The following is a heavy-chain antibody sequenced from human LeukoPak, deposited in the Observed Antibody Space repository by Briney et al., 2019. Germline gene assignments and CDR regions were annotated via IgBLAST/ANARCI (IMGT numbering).Heavy chain of an antibody. V-gene: IGHV3-30*04. CDR2: TSYDGRNK. CDR3: ARDRLGYCSGGSCFGDY. D-gene: IGHD2-15*01. CDR1: GFTFRSSA. J-gene: IGHJ4*02. Sequence: GRSLRLSCAASGFTFRSSAMHWVRQAPGKGLEWVAVTSYDGRNKYYADSAKGRFTISRDNSKNTLYLQMNSLRPEDTAVYYCARDRLGYCSGGSCFGDYWGQGTLVTVSS.